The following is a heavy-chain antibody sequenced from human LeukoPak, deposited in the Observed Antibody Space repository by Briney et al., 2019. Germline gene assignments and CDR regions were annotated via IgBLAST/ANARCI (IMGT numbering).Heavy chain of an antibody. J-gene: IGHJ5*02. V-gene: IGHV4-39*01. CDR3: ARVWYGSSTLGRFDP. CDR1: GGSITSTSYY. Sequence: SETLSLTCSVSGGSITSTSYYWGWIRQPPGEGLEWIGSVYYTGSTYYNPSLRSRVTISVDTSKNQFSLRLSSVTAADTAVFYCARVWYGSSTLGRFDPWGQGTLVTVSS. CDR2: VYYTGST. D-gene: IGHD3-10*01.